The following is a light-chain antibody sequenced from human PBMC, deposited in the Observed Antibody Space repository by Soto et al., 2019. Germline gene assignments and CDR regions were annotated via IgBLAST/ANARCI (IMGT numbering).Light chain of an antibody. CDR2: GAS. CDR3: QQYGSSPGRT. CDR1: QSVSSSY. J-gene: IGKJ1*01. Sequence: EIVLTQSPGTLSLSPGERATLSCRASQSVSSSYLAWYQPKPGQAPRLLIYGASSRATGIPDRFSGSGSGTDFTLTISRLEPEDFAVYYCQQYGSSPGRTFGQGTKVEIK. V-gene: IGKV3-20*01.